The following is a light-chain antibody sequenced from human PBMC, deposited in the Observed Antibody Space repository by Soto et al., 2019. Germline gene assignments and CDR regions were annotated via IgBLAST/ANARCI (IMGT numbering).Light chain of an antibody. CDR2: LGY. Sequence: DIVMTQSPLSLTVTPGEPASISCRSSQSLLHSNGNTYLDWYLQKPGQSPQLLIYLGYNRASGVPDRFSGSGSGADFTLNISRVEAEDLGAYYCMQHLGTPQTFGQGTKVEI. V-gene: IGKV2-28*01. CDR1: QSLLHSNGNTY. CDR3: MQHLGTPQT. J-gene: IGKJ1*01.